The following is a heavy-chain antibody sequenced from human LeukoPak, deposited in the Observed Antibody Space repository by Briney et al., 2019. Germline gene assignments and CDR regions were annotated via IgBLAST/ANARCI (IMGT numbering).Heavy chain of an antibody. J-gene: IGHJ4*02. Sequence: SETLSLTCTVSGGSISSSSYYWGWIRQPPGKGLEWIGSIYYSGSTYYNPSPKSRVTISVDTSKNQFSLKLSSVTAADTAVYYCASGYCSGGSCLVFDYWGQGTLVTVSS. CDR2: IYYSGST. CDR3: ASGYCSGGSCLVFDY. CDR1: GGSISSSSYY. V-gene: IGHV4-39*01. D-gene: IGHD2-15*01.